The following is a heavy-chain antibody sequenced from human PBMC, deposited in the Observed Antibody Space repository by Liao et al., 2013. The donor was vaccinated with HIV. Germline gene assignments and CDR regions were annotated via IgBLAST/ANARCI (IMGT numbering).Heavy chain of an antibody. V-gene: IGHV4-30-4*08. D-gene: IGHD5/OR15-5a*01. CDR1: GDSISSGDYY. CDR2: IYYSGST. Sequence: QVQLQESGPGLVKPSQTLSLTCTVSGDSISSGDYYWNWIRQPPGKGLEWLGYIYYSGSTYYNPSLKSRVTISLDRSKNHVSLKLNSVTAADTAVYFCARGVPPDTWGQGTLVTVSS. J-gene: IGHJ5*02. CDR3: ARGVPPDT.